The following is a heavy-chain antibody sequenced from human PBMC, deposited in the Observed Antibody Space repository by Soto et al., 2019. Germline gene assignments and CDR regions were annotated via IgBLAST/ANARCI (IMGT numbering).Heavy chain of an antibody. CDR3: ARAPDYYGSGSYYFDY. J-gene: IGHJ4*02. V-gene: IGHV4-31*03. Sequence: SETLSLTCTVSGGSISSGGYYWSWIRQHPGKSLEWIGYIYYSGSTYYNPSLKSRVTISVDTSKNQFSLKLSSVTAADTAVYYCARAPDYYGSGSYYFDYWGQGTLVTVSS. D-gene: IGHD3-10*01. CDR1: GGSISSGGYY. CDR2: IYYSGST.